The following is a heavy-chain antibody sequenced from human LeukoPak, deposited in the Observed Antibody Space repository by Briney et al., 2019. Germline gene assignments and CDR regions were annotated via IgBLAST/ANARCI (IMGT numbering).Heavy chain of an antibody. Sequence: KPSETLTLTCTVSGGSISRYYWSWIRQPAGKGLGWIERIYTRGSTNYHPSLKRRLTMSVDTSKNQFSLKLSSVTAADTAVYYCARDGSSSFDYWGQGTLVTVSS. V-gene: IGHV4-4*07. D-gene: IGHD6-13*01. J-gene: IGHJ4*02. CDR3: ARDGSSSFDY. CDR1: GGSISRYY. CDR2: IYTRGST.